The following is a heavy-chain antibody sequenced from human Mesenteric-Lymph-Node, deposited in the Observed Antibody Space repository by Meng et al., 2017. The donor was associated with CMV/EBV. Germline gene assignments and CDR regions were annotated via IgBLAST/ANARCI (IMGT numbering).Heavy chain of an antibody. Sequence: QLQLQESGPGLVKPSETLSLTCTVSGGSFSSSSYYWGWIRQPPGKGLEWIGCIYYSGSTYYNPSLKSRITISVDTSKNQFSLKLSSVTAADTAVYYCARPHYYGSGSSPWFDPWGQGTLVTVSS. CDR1: GGSFSSSSYY. J-gene: IGHJ5*02. CDR2: IYYSGST. D-gene: IGHD3-10*01. CDR3: ARPHYYGSGSSPWFDP. V-gene: IGHV4-39*01.